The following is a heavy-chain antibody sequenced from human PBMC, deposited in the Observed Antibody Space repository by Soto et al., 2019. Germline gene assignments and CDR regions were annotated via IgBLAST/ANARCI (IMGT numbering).Heavy chain of an antibody. V-gene: IGHV4-34*01. J-gene: IGHJ4*02. Sequence: SETLSLTCAVYGGSFSGYYLSWIRQPPGKGLEWIGEINHSGSTNYNPSLKSRVTISVDTSKNQFSLKLSSVTAADTAVYYCARGRSYYDILTGYYAGKARFDYWGQGTLVTVSS. CDR1: GGSFSGYY. D-gene: IGHD3-9*01. CDR2: INHSGST. CDR3: ARGRSYYDILTGYYAGKARFDY.